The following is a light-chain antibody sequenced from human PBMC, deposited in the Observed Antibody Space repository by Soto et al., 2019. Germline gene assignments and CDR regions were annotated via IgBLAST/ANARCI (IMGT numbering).Light chain of an antibody. CDR1: QSISSY. J-gene: IGKJ4*01. Sequence: DLQMTQSPSSLSASVGDRVTITCRASQSISSYLNWYQQKPGKAPKLLIYAASSLQSGVPSRFSGSGSETDFTLTISSLQPEDFATYYCQQSYSTLLFGGGTKVEIK. V-gene: IGKV1-39*01. CDR3: QQSYSTLL. CDR2: AAS.